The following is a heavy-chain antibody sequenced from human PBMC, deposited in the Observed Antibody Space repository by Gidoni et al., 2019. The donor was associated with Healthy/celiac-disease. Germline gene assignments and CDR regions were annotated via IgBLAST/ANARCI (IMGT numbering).Heavy chain of an antibody. Sequence: GTGLEWIGSIYYSGSTYYNPSLKSRVTISVDTSKNQFSLKLSSVTAADTAVYYRAGTVTTTRPLYYYYGMDVWGQGTTVTVSS. V-gene: IGHV4-39*01. J-gene: IGHJ6*02. CDR2: IYYSGST. D-gene: IGHD4-17*01. CDR3: AGTVTTTRPLYYYYGMDV.